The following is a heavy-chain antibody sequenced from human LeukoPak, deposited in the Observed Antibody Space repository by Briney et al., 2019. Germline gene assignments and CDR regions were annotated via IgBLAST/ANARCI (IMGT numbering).Heavy chain of an antibody. CDR2: ISYDGSNR. CDR1: GFTFSSYS. J-gene: IGHJ4*02. V-gene: IGHV3-30*03. Sequence: GGSLRLSCAASGFTFSSYSMNWVRQAPGKGLEWVAVISYDGSNRYADSVKDRFTISRDNSKNTLYLQMNSLRAEDTAVYYCAGHLGAWRYFDYWGQGTLVTVSS. CDR3: AGHLGAWRYFDY. D-gene: IGHD3-3*01.